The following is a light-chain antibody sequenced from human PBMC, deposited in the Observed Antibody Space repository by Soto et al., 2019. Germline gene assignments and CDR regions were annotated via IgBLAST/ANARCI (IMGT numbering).Light chain of an antibody. CDR3: QQYNSYPWT. V-gene: IGKV1-5*03. CDR1: QSISSW. J-gene: IGKJ1*01. CDR2: KAS. Sequence: DIQMTQFPSTMYASVGDRVTITCRASQSISSWLAWYQQKPGKAPKLLIYKASSLESGVPSRFSGSGSGTEFTLTISSLQPDDFATYYCQQYNSYPWTFGQGTKVEIK.